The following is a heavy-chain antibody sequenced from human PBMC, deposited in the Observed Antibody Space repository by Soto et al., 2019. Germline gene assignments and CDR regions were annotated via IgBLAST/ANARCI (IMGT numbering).Heavy chain of an antibody. V-gene: IGHV4-59*01. D-gene: IGHD6-13*01. CDR3: ARCYSSSWYSDY. CDR1: GGSISSYY. J-gene: IGHJ4*02. Sequence: QVQLQESGPGLVKPSETLSLTCTVSGGSISSYYWSWIRQPPGKGLEWIGYIYYSGSTNHNPSLKSRVTISVDTSKNQSSLKLSSVTAADTAVYYCARCYSSSWYSDYWGQGTLVIVSS. CDR2: IYYSGST.